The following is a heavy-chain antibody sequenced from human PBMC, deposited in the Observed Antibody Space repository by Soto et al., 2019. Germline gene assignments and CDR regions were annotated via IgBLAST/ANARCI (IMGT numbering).Heavy chain of an antibody. Sequence: SETLSLTCTVSNGCVSSGTYSWSWVRQPPGKGLEWIGYIYYSGTTYYTPSLKSRLTMSMDRANDHFSLNLTSVTAADTAVYFCARGHYYYGMDVWGQGITVTVSS. CDR3: ARGHYYYGMDV. J-gene: IGHJ6*02. CDR1: NGCVSSGTYS. V-gene: IGHV4-30-2*01. CDR2: IYYSGTT.